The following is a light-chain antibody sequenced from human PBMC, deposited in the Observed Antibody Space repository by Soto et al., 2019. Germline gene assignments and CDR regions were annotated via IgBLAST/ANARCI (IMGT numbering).Light chain of an antibody. Sequence: DIQMTQSPSTLSASVGDTVTITCRASQTISGWLAWYQQRPGKAPILLIFDASTLESGVPSRFSGSRSGTTFTLTISSLQSDDFATYYCLQYNGYYRTFGQGTKVDIK. CDR1: QTISGW. J-gene: IGKJ1*01. CDR3: LQYNGYYRT. CDR2: DAS. V-gene: IGKV1-5*01.